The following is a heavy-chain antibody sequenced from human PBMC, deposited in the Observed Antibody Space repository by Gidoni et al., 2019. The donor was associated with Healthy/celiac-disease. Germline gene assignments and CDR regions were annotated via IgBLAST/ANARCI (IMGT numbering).Heavy chain of an antibody. J-gene: IGHJ5*02. CDR2: INHSGST. D-gene: IGHD2-15*01. CDR3: ARPGHCSGGSCYGNWFDP. Sequence: QVQLQQWGAGLLKPSETLSLTCAVYGGSFSGYYWSWIRQPPGKGLEWIGEINHSGSTNYNPSLKSRVTISVDTSKNQFSLKLSSVTAADTAVYYCARPGHCSGGSCYGNWFDPWGQGTLVTVSS. V-gene: IGHV4-34*01. CDR1: GGSFSGYY.